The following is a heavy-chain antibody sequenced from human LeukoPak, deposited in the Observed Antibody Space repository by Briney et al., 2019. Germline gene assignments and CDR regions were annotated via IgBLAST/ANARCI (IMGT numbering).Heavy chain of an antibody. Sequence: PGGSLRLSCAASGFTFSSYGMHWVRQAPGMGLVWVSRINTDGRTTSYADSVKGRFTISRDNAKNILYLEVNSLRTDDTAVYYCARGGLEPVDYWGQGTLVTVSS. V-gene: IGHV3-74*01. J-gene: IGHJ4*01. CDR3: ARGGLEPVDY. CDR1: GFTFSSYG. D-gene: IGHD5-24*01. CDR2: INTDGRTT.